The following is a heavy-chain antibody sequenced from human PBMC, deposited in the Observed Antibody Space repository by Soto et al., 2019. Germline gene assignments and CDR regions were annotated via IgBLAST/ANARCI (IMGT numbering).Heavy chain of an antibody. Sequence: QVQLVQSGAEVKKPGASVKVSCKASGYTFTGYYMHWVRQAPGQGLEWMGWINPNSGGTNYAQKFQGWVTMTREPSISTAYMELGRLRSDDTAVYYCARGGARSGWNGSGTLVDYWGQGTLVTVSS. CDR1: GYTFTGYY. V-gene: IGHV1-2*04. J-gene: IGHJ4*02. D-gene: IGHD6-19*01. CDR3: ARGGARSGWNGSGTLVDY. CDR2: INPNSGGT.